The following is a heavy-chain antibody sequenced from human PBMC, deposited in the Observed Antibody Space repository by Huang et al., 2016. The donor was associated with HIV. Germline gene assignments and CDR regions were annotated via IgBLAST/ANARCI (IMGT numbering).Heavy chain of an antibody. Sequence: QVQLVQSGAEVKKPGASVKVSCKASGYTFTNYAINWVRQAPGQSLEWMGWISGYNGKTNYAQKVQGRVTMTKDTATSTSYMELRSLISDDTAVDYCARERYYYDRSGYYTPVEYFHHWGQGTLVTVSS. D-gene: IGHD3-22*01. CDR1: GYTFTNYA. CDR3: ARERYYYDRSGYYTPVEYFHH. V-gene: IGHV1-18*01. CDR2: ISGYNGKT. J-gene: IGHJ1*01.